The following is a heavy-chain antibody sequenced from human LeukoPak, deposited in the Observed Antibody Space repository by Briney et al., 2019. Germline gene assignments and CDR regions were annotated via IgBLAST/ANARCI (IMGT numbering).Heavy chain of an antibody. CDR1: GFTFSNYA. D-gene: IGHD6-19*01. J-gene: IGHJ4*02. CDR3: AKNQGQWLVPVDY. V-gene: IGHV3-23*01. CDR2: MSGSGDST. Sequence: GGSVRLSCAASGFTFSNYAMSWVRQAPGKGLEWVSSMSGSGDSTYYADSVKGRFTISRDNSKNTLYLQMNNLRAEDTALYYCAKNQGQWLVPVDYWGQGTLVTV.